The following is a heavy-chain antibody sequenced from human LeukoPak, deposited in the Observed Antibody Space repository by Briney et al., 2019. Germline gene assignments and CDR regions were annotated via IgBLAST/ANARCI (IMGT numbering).Heavy chain of an antibody. D-gene: IGHD3-16*01. CDR3: ARGGGLDV. J-gene: IGHJ6*02. V-gene: IGHV3-7*03. CDR2: INHNGNVN. Sequence: LRLSCAASGFTFSSYWMNWARQAPGKGLEWVASINHNGNVNYYVDSVKGRFTISRDNAKNSLYLQMSNLRAEDTAVYFCARGGGLDVWGQGATVTVSS. CDR1: GFTFSSYW.